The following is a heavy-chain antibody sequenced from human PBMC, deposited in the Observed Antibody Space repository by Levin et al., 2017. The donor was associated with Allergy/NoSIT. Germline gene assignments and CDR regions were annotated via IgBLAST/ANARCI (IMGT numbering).Heavy chain of an antibody. CDR1: GGSISSSSYY. D-gene: IGHD6-13*01. CDR3: ARWYSSWDGDNWFDP. Sequence: PSETLSLTCTVSGGSISSSSYYWGWIRQPPGKGLEWIGSIYYSGSTYYNPSLKSRVTISVDTSKNQFSLKLSSVTAADTAVYYCARWYSSWDGDNWFDPWGQGTLVTVSS. CDR2: IYYSGST. J-gene: IGHJ5*02. V-gene: IGHV4-39*01.